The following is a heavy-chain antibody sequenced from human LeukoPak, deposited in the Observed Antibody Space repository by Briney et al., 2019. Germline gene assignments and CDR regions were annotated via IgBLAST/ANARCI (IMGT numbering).Heavy chain of an antibody. D-gene: IGHD2-15*01. Sequence: PSETLSLTCTVPGGSISSHYWSWMRQPPGKGLGRSGYIYYTGTTRYNPSLQSRVTIAVDTPGNEFSLKLTSVTAADTAVYYCARLLNNDDGGGPDTFDIWGQGKVVTVSS. J-gene: IGHJ3*02. CDR1: GGSISSHY. CDR2: IYYTGTT. CDR3: ARLLNNDDGGGPDTFDI. V-gene: IGHV4-59*11.